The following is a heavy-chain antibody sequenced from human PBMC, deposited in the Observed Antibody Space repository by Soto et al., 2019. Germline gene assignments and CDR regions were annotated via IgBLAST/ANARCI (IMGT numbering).Heavy chain of an antibody. CDR2: INPNSGGT. CDR3: ARAGVAAAGSGEYGMDV. CDR1: GYIFTDYY. Sequence: QVQVVQSGAEVKKPGASVKVSCKASGYIFTDYYIHWVRQAPGQGPEWMGWINPNSGGTKYAQRFQGRVTMTRDTAISTAYRELSRLRSDDTAVYFCARAGVAAAGSGEYGMDVWGQETTVTVSS. D-gene: IGHD6-13*01. V-gene: IGHV1-2*02. J-gene: IGHJ6*02.